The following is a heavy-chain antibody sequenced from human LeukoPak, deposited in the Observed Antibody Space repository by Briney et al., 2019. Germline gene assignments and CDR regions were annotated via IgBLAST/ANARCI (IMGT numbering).Heavy chain of an antibody. D-gene: IGHD3-9*01. Sequence: PSETLSLTCAVYGVSFSGYYWSWIRQPPGKGLEWIGEINHSGSTEYNPSLKSRLTISVDASKNQFSLKLSSVTAADTAVYYCARGPPGTSRWGYYDILTGYTHAFDIWGQGTMVTVSS. CDR3: ARGPPGTSRWGYYDILTGYTHAFDI. CDR1: GVSFSGYY. CDR2: INHSGST. J-gene: IGHJ3*02. V-gene: IGHV4-34*01.